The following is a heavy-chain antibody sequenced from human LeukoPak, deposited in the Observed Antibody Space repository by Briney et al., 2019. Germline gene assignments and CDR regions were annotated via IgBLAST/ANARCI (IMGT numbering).Heavy chain of an antibody. Sequence: SETLSLTCSVSGGSFASKFWSWIRQPPGKGLEWIGYIYTSGSTNFNPPLRSRVAMSIDTSKNQFSLKVYSVTAADTAVYYCANYIRSVHYYMDVWGKGTTVIVSS. V-gene: IGHV4-4*09. D-gene: IGHD4-11*01. CDR1: GGSFASKF. CDR2: IYTSGST. J-gene: IGHJ6*03. CDR3: ANYIRSVHYYMDV.